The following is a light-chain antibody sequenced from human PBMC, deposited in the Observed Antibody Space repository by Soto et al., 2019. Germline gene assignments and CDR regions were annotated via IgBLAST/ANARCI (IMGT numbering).Light chain of an antibody. CDR2: AVF. CDR3: QQVDSYPLT. Sequence: DIQLTQSPSFLSASVGDIVTITCRASQDISNFLAWFQQKPGRAPKLLIYAVFTLQSGVPSRFSGSGSGAEFTLTISSLQPEDFATYYCQQVDSYPLTFGGGTKVDIK. J-gene: IGKJ4*01. V-gene: IGKV1-9*01. CDR1: QDISNF.